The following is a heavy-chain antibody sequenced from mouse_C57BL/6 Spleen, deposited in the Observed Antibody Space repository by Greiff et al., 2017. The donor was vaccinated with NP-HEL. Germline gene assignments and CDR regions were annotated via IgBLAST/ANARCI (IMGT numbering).Heavy chain of an antibody. V-gene: IGHV1-61*01. Sequence: QVQLQQPGAELVRPGSSVKLSCKASGYTFTSYWMDWVKQRPGQGLEWIGNIYPSDSETHYNQKFKDKATLTVDKSSSTAYMQLSSLTSEDSAVYYCARSNYSNSAWFAYWDQGTLVTVSA. CDR1: GYTFTSYW. J-gene: IGHJ3*01. CDR3: ARSNYSNSAWFAY. D-gene: IGHD2-5*01. CDR2: IYPSDSET.